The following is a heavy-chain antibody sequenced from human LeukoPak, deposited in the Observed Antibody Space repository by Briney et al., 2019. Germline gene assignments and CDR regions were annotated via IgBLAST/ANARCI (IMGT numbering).Heavy chain of an antibody. CDR1: GFTFSRYS. J-gene: IGHJ6*03. Sequence: GGSLRLSCAASGFTFSRYSMNWVRQAPGKGLEWVSYISSSGSTMYYADSVEGRFTISRDNAKNSLYLQMNSLRAEDTAVYYCARDETTVTTDYYYYYMDVWGQGTTVTISS. D-gene: IGHD4-17*01. CDR2: ISSSGSTM. V-gene: IGHV3-48*04. CDR3: ARDETTVTTDYYYYYMDV.